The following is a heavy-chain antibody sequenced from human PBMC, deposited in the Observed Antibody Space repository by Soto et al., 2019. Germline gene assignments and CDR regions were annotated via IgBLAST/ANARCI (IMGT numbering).Heavy chain of an antibody. V-gene: IGHV4-30-4*01. D-gene: IGHD7-27*01. CDR2: IYDGGRT. CDR1: GGSISTVDYW. CDR3: ARGPAGDKVDS. Sequence: QVQLQESGPGLVKPSQTLSLTCTVSGGSISTVDYWWSWIRQSPDMGLEWIGHIYDGGRTYNNPSLDCRGNMSGDTANSQLPRTLSSVSAGDTAVYYCARGPAGDKVDSWGQGTLVTVSS. J-gene: IGHJ4*02.